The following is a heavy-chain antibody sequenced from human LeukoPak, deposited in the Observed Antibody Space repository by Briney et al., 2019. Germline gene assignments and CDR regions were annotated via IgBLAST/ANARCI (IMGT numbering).Heavy chain of an antibody. CDR3: AREGSNGDLDY. CDR1: GYTFTGYY. V-gene: IGHV1-2*06. CDR2: INPNSGGT. J-gene: IGHJ4*02. D-gene: IGHD2-8*01. Sequence: ASVKVSCTASGYTFTGYYMHWVRQAPGQGLEWMGRINPNSGGTNYAQKFQGRVTMTRDTSISTASMELSRLRSDDTAVYHCAREGSNGDLDYWGQGTLVTVSS.